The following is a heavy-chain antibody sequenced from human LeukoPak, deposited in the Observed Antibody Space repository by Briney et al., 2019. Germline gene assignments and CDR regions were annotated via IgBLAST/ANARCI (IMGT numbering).Heavy chain of an antibody. J-gene: IGHJ4*02. CDR1: GCTFSSYA. V-gene: IGHV3-23*01. D-gene: IGHD6-6*01. Sequence: GGSLRLSCAASGCTFSSYAMSWVRQAPGKGLEWVSAISGSGGSTYYADSVKGRFTISSDNSTASLYLQLNSLSAEDTAVYYCARWSQFGSSSVGPHHFDHWGQGTLVTFSS. CDR3: ARWSQFGSSSVGPHHFDH. CDR2: ISGSGGST.